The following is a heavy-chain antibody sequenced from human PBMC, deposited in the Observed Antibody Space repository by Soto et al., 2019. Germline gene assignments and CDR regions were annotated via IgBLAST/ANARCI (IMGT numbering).Heavy chain of an antibody. CDR2: IIPILGIA. J-gene: IGHJ4*02. V-gene: IGHV1-69*02. D-gene: IGHD5-12*01. Sequence: ASVKVSCKASGGTFSSYTISWVRQAPGQGLEWMGRIIPILGIANYAQKFQGRVTITADESTSTAYMELSSLRSEDTAVYYCARGLPYEAPAYWGQGTLVTVSS. CDR3: ARGLPYEAPAY. CDR1: GGTFSSYT.